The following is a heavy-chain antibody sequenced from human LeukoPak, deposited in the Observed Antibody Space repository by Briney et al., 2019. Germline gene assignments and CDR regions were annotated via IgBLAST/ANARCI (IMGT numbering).Heavy chain of an antibody. CDR2: ISAYNGNT. CDR3: ARVPGVHHVVRGVNLYHFDY. Sequence: ASVKVSCKASGYTFSAYGITWVRQAPGQGLEWMGWISAYNGNTNYAQKLQGRVTMTTDTSTSTAYMELRSLRSDDTAVYYCARVPGVHHVVRGVNLYHFDYWGQGTLVTVSS. J-gene: IGHJ4*02. D-gene: IGHD3-10*01. CDR1: GYTFSAYG. V-gene: IGHV1-18*01.